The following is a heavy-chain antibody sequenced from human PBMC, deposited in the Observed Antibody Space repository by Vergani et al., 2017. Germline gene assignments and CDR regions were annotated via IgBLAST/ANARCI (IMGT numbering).Heavy chain of an antibody. CDR3: WCGSGEDFDY. D-gene: IGHD3-10*01. V-gene: IGHV4-39*01. CDR1: GGSISSGSYY. Sequence: QLQLQESGPGLVKPSETLSLTCTVSGGSISSGSYYWGWVRQPPGKGLEWIGTIYYSGTTHYKPSLKSRVTISVDTSKNQLSLKPSSVTATDTAVYYCWCGSGEDFDYWGQGTLVTVSS. CDR2: IYYSGTT. J-gene: IGHJ4*02.